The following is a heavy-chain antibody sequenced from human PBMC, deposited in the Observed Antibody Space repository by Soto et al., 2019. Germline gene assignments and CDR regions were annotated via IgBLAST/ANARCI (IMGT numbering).Heavy chain of an antibody. CDR2: IYWDDAK. D-gene: IGHD2-15*01. Sequence: QITLKESGPTLVKPTQTLTLTCTFSGFSLSTSGVGVAWIRQPPGKALEWFALIYWDDAKRYRPSLESRLTITKDTSKNQVVLTMPNIDSVDTATYYCAYLPCSGGSCYWFSFSGMDVWGQGTTVTVSS. V-gene: IGHV2-5*02. CDR1: GFSLSTSGVG. J-gene: IGHJ6*02. CDR3: AYLPCSGGSCYWFSFSGMDV.